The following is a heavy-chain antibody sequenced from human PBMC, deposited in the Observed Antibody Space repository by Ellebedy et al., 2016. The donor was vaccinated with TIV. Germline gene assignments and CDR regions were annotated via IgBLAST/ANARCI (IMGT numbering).Heavy chain of an antibody. CDR3: ARGIVTTAVYYYYGMDV. Sequence: AASVKVSCKTSGYTFTTYDIKWVRQATGQGLEWMGWMNPNNGETGYARKFQGRVTMTRDTSIGTAYMELRSLRSDDTAVYYCARGIVTTAVYYYYGMDVWGQGTTVTVSS. CDR2: MNPNNGET. J-gene: IGHJ6*02. D-gene: IGHD4-11*01. V-gene: IGHV1-8*01. CDR1: GYTFTTYD.